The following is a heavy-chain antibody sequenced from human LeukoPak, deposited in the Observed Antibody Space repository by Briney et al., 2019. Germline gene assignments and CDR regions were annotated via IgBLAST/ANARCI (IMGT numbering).Heavy chain of an antibody. CDR3: AREVDDYGGNSFDY. Sequence: SVKVSCKASGGTFSSYAISWVRLAPGQGLEWMGGIIPIFGTANYAQKFQGRVTITADESTSTAYMELSSLRSEDTAVYYCAREVDDYGGNSFDYWGQGTLVTVSS. J-gene: IGHJ4*02. CDR1: GGTFSSYA. CDR2: IIPIFGTA. D-gene: IGHD4-23*01. V-gene: IGHV1-69*01.